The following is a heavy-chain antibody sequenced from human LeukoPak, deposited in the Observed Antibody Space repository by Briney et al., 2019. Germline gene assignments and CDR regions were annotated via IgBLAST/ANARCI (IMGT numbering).Heavy chain of an antibody. CDR1: GGTFSSYA. CDR2: IIPIFGTA. V-gene: IGHV1-69*13. J-gene: IGHJ4*02. D-gene: IGHD5-24*01. Sequence: SVKVSCKASGGTFSSYAISWVRQAPGQGLEWMGAIIPIFGTANYAQKFQGRVTITADESTSTAYMELSSLRSEDTAVYYCAVGRDGYNSRRYYFDYWGQGTLVTVSS. CDR3: AVGRDGYNSRRYYFDY.